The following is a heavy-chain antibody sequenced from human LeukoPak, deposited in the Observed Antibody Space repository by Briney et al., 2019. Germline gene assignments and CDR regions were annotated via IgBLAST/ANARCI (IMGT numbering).Heavy chain of an antibody. J-gene: IGHJ6*03. CDR2: INHSGST. Sequence: PSETLSLTCAVYGGSFSGYYWSWIRQPPGKGLEWIGEINHSGSTNYNPSLKSRVTISVDTSKNQFSLKLSSVTAADTAVYYCASTPLYCSSTSCYVSYYYYYMDVWGKGTTVTISS. CDR1: GGSFSGYY. CDR3: ASTPLYCSSTSCYVSYYYYYMDV. V-gene: IGHV4-34*01. D-gene: IGHD2-2*01.